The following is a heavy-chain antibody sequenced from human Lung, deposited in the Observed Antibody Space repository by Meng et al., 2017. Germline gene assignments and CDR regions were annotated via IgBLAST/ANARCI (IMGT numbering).Heavy chain of an antibody. CDR3: ARGPTTMAHDFDY. CDR2: INHSGST. CDR1: GGSFSDYY. V-gene: IGHV4-34*01. D-gene: IGHD4-11*01. Sequence: QVQQQQWGAGLLKPSETLSLTCVVSGGSFSDYYWSWIRQPPGKGLEWIGEINHSGSTNYNLSLESRATISVDTSQNNLSLKLSSVTAADSAVYYCARGPTTMAHDFDYWGQGTLVTVSS. J-gene: IGHJ4*02.